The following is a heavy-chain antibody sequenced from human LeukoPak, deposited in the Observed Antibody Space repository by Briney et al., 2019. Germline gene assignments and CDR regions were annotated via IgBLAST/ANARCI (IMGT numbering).Heavy chain of an antibody. CDR3: ARRGHGYGSPFDY. D-gene: IGHD5-18*01. CDR2: IKGDGSEK. J-gene: IGHJ4*02. V-gene: IGHV3-7*01. Sequence: PGGSLRLSCVASEFTFSNYWMSWVRQAPGKGLEWVANIKGDGSEKKYVDSVEGRFTISRDNAKNSLYLQMNSLRAEDTALYYCARRGHGYGSPFDYWGQGTLVTVSS. CDR1: EFTFSNYW.